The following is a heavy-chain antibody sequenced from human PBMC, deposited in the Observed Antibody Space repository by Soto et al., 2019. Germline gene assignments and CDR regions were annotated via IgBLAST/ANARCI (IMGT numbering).Heavy chain of an antibody. CDR1: GYTFTSYD. J-gene: IGHJ6*02. V-gene: IGHV1-8*01. CDR2: MNPNSGNT. CDR3: ARWIAARPSSGMAV. D-gene: IGHD6-6*01. Sequence: ASVKVSCKASGYTFTSYDINWGRQATGQGLEWMGWMNPNSGNTGYAQKFKGRVTMTRNTSISTAYMELSSLRSEHTAVYSCARWIAARPSSGMAVWGPGTTVSVSS.